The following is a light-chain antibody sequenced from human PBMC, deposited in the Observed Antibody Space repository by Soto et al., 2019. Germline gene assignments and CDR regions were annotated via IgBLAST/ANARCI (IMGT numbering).Light chain of an antibody. J-gene: IGKJ5*01. Sequence: EIVLTQSPGTLSLSPGERATLSCRASQSVSSSYLAWNQQKPGQAPRLLIYGASSRATGIPDRFSGSGSGTDFTFTISRLEPEDFAVYYCQQYGSSPSTFGQGTRLEIK. CDR3: QQYGSSPST. V-gene: IGKV3-20*01. CDR2: GAS. CDR1: QSVSSSY.